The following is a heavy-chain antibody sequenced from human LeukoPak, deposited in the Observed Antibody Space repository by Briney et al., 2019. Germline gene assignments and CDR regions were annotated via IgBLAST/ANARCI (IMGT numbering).Heavy chain of an antibody. J-gene: IGHJ5*02. CDR2: ISSSGSII. CDR3: AIVVAARQGTIDP. Sequence: PGGSLRLSCAASGFTFGSYEMNWVRQAPGKGLEWVSYISSSGSIIHYADSVKGRFTISRDNAKNSLYLQMNSLRAEDTAVYYCAIVVAARQGTIDPWGQGTLVTISS. CDR1: GFTFGSYE. D-gene: IGHD6-6*01. V-gene: IGHV3-48*03.